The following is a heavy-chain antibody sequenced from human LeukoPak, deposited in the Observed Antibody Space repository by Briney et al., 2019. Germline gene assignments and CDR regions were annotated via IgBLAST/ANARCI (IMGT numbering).Heavy chain of an antibody. D-gene: IGHD1-26*01. Sequence: GASVKVSCKASGYTFTSYGISWVRQAPGQGLEWMGWISAYNGNTNYAQKLQGRVTMTTDTSTSTAYMELRSLRSDDTAVYYCARHPYSGSYGGNNYFDPWGQGTLVTVSS. V-gene: IGHV1-18*01. CDR1: GYTFTSYG. CDR2: ISAYNGNT. J-gene: IGHJ5*02. CDR3: ARHPYSGSYGGNNYFDP.